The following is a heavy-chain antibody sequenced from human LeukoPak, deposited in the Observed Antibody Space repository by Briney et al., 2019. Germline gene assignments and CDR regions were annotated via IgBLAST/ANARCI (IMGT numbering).Heavy chain of an antibody. CDR3: ARDYSNYYYYYYMDV. CDR2: IYSGGST. Sequence: PGGSLRLSCAASVFTFSSNYMSWVRQAPGKGVEWVSVIYSGGSTYYADSVKGRFTISRDNSKNTLYLQMNSLRAEDTAVYYCARDYSNYYYYYYMDVWGKGTTVTVSS. CDR1: VFTFSSNY. J-gene: IGHJ6*03. V-gene: IGHV3-53*01. D-gene: IGHD4-11*01.